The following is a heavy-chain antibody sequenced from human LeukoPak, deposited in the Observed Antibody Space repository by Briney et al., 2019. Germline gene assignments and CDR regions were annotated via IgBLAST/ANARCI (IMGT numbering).Heavy chain of an antibody. CDR3: AGDRNSDWYSPLDY. CDR1: GFTFSSYA. Sequence: GGSLRLSCAASGFTFSSYAMSWIRQAPGEGLEWVAIITATGDTAYYADSVKGRFTISRDNSRNTVYMQMDSLRAEDTAIYYCAGDRNSDWYSPLDYWGQGSQVTVSP. J-gene: IGHJ4*02. V-gene: IGHV3-23*01. CDR2: ITATGDTA. D-gene: IGHD6-19*01.